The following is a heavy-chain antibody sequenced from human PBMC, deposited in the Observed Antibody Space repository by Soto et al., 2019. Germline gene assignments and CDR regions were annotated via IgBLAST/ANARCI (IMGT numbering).Heavy chain of an antibody. CDR2: INPNSGGT. D-gene: IGHD3-10*01. J-gene: IGHJ4*02. CDR1: GYTFTGYY. V-gene: IGHV1-2*04. CDR3: ARGNYYGSGSYYKGRPDFDY. Sequence: ASVKVSCKASGYTFTGYYMHWVRQAPGQGLEWMGWINPNSGGTNYAQKFQDWVTMTRDTSISTAYMELSRLRSDDTAVYYCARGNYYGSGSYYKGRPDFDYWGQGTLVTVSS.